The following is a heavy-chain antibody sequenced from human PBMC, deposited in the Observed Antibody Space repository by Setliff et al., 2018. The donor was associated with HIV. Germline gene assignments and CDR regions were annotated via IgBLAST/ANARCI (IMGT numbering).Heavy chain of an antibody. Sequence: GESLKISCKGSGYSFTSYWIGWVRQMPGKGLEWMGIIYPGDSDTRYSPSFQGQVTISADKSISTAYLQWSSLKASDTAMYYCARLGAYCSSTSCYGYYYYYYYMDVWGKGTSVTVSS. D-gene: IGHD2-2*01. CDR3: ARLGAYCSSTSCYGYYYYYYYMDV. V-gene: IGHV5-51*01. J-gene: IGHJ6*03. CDR2: IYPGDSDT. CDR1: GYSFTSYW.